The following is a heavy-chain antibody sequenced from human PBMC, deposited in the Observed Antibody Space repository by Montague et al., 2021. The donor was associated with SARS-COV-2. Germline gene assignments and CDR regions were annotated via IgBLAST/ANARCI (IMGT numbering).Heavy chain of an antibody. Sequence: SETLSLTCTVSGGSISDHYWAWIRQPPGKGLEWLGDIYYSGGINSNPSLKSRVTMSVDTSKNQFSLKLTSVTAADTAVYYCARAVSVRRAVNWFDPWGQGTLVTVSS. V-gene: IGHV4-59*11. CDR1: GGSISDHY. CDR2: IYYSGGI. J-gene: IGHJ5*02. D-gene: IGHD3-10*01. CDR3: ARAVSVRRAVNWFDP.